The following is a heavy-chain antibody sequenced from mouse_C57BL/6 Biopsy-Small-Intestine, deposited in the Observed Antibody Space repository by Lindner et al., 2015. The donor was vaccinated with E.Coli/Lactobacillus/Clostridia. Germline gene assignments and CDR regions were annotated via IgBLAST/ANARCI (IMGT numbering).Heavy chain of an antibody. CDR3: ARVGPLRGDYFD. V-gene: IGHV1S35*01. J-gene: IGHJ4*01. D-gene: IGHD2-13*01. Sequence: SVKVSCKAXGYTFHQFMISTGCDRATGQGLEWMGWMNPNSGNRGLAQKFQGRVSLTRDTSISTAYMELSSLRSEDTAVYYCARVGPLRGDYFDWGQGTLVTVSS. CDR1: GYTFHQFM. CDR2: MNPNSGNR.